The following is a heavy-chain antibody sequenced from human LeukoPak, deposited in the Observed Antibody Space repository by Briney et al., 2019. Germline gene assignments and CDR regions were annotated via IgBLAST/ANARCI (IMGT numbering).Heavy chain of an antibody. Sequence: GGSLRLSCAAPGFTFSDYYMTWIRQAPGKGLEWVSYISPSGITTYYTDSVKGRFTISRDNAKNSLSLQINSLRVDDTALYYCARAYTGSFSGTLQYWGRGTLVTVSS. V-gene: IGHV3-11*04. J-gene: IGHJ4*02. CDR3: ARAYTGSFSGTLQY. D-gene: IGHD1-26*01. CDR2: ISPSGITT. CDR1: GFTFSDYY.